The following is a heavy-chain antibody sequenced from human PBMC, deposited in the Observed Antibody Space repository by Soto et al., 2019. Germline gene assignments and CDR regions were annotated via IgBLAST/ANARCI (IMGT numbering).Heavy chain of an antibody. CDR1: GGSFSGYY. J-gene: IGHJ6*02. D-gene: IGHD1-1*01. V-gene: IGHV4-34*01. CDR2: INHSGST. Sequence: SETLSLTCAVYGGSFSGYYWSWIRQPPGKGLEWIGEINHSGSTNYNPSLKSRVTISVDTSKNQFSLKLSSVTAADTAVYYCARCWNGYYYYGMDVWGQGTTVTVSS. CDR3: ARCWNGYYYYGMDV.